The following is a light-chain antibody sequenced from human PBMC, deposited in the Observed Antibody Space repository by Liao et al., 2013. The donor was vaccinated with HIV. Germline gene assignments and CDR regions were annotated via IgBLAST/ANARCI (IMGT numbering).Light chain of an antibody. CDR1: NIGSKS. CDR2: YDS. CDR3: QVWDTSSNRGV. Sequence: SYVLTQPPSVSVAPGKTARITCGGYNIGSKSVHWYQQKPGQAPVLVIYYDSDRPSGIPARFSDSNSGNTATLTISMVEAGDEADYYCQVWDTSSNRGVFGGGTKLTVL. V-gene: IGLV3-21*04. J-gene: IGLJ3*02.